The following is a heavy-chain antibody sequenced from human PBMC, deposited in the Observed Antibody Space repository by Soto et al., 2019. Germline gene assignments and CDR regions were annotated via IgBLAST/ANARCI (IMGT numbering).Heavy chain of an antibody. J-gene: IGHJ5*02. CDR3: ALDRGVLNHFDP. CDR2: ISSSSSYI. CDR1: GFTFSSYS. D-gene: IGHD3-10*01. Sequence: PGGSLRLSCAASGFTFSSYSMSRVRQAPGKGREWVSSISSSSSYIYYADSVKGRFTISRENAKNSLYLQMNSLRAEDTAVYYCALDRGVLNHFDPWGQGTLVTVSS. V-gene: IGHV3-21*01.